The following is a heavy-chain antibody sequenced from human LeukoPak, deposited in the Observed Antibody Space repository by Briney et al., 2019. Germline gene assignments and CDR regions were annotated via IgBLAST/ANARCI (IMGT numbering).Heavy chain of an antibody. CDR3: AKDRYSSGWYGFDY. Sequence: GGSLRLSCAASGFTFSHYWMHWVRHAPGKGLVWVSRISTDGTNTSYADSVKGRFTISRDNSKNTLYLQMNSLRAEDTAVYYCAKDRYSSGWYGFDYWGQGTLVTVSS. CDR2: ISTDGTNT. V-gene: IGHV3-74*01. J-gene: IGHJ4*02. CDR1: GFTFSHYW. D-gene: IGHD6-19*01.